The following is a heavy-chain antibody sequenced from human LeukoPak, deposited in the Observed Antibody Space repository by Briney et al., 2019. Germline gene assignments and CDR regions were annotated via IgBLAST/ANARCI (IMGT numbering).Heavy chain of an antibody. CDR2: IYYSGST. J-gene: IGHJ4*02. CDR1: GGSLNSYY. D-gene: IGHD5-12*01. Sequence: SSETLSLTCTVSGGSLNSYYWSWIRQPPGKGLEWIGYIYYSGSTNYNPSLKSRVTISVGTSKNQFSLKLSSVTAADTAMYYCARVSGYDWESFYDYWGQGSLVTVSS. V-gene: IGHV4-59*01. CDR3: ARVSGYDWESFYDY.